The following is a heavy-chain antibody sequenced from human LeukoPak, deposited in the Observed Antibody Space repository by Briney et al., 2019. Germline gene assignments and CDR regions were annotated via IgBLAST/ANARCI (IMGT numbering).Heavy chain of an antibody. D-gene: IGHD1-26*01. CDR1: GYTFTSYA. Sequence: ASVKVSCKASGYTFTSYAMHWVRQAPGQRLEWMGWINAGNGNTKYSQKFQGRVTITRDTSASTAYMELSSLRSDDTAVYYCAREGSRGSYYEGVDYWGQGTLVTVSS. CDR3: AREGSRGSYYEGVDY. CDR2: INAGNGNT. V-gene: IGHV1-3*01. J-gene: IGHJ4*02.